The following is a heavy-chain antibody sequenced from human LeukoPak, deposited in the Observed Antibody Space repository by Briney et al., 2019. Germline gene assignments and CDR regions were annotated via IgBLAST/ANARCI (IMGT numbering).Heavy chain of an antibody. CDR3: ARGAYDYGDYDY. J-gene: IGHJ4*02. D-gene: IGHD4-17*01. V-gene: IGHV1-69*13. CDR2: IIPIFGTA. Sequence: SVKVSCKVSGYTLTELSMHWVRQAPGKGLEWMGGIIPIFGTANYAQKFQGRVTITADESTSTAYMELSSLRSEDTAVYYCARGAYDYGDYDYWGQGTLVTVSS. CDR1: GYTLTELS.